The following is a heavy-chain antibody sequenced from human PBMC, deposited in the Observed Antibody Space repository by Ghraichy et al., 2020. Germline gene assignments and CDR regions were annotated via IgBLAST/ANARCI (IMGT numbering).Heavy chain of an antibody. Sequence: GESLNISCAASGFSVSDNFINWVRQAPGKGLEWVSVIYSGETTYYADSVKGRFTVSRDNSKNTVYLHMNSLRAEDTAVYYCARELMIGYCASGSCYSGLDYWSQGTLVTVSS. D-gene: IGHD2-15*01. J-gene: IGHJ4*02. V-gene: IGHV3-53*01. CDR2: IYSGETT. CDR3: ARELMIGYCASGSCYSGLDY. CDR1: GFSVSDNF.